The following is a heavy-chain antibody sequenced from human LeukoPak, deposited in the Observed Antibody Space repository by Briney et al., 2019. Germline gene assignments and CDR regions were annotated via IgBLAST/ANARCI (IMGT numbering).Heavy chain of an antibody. Sequence: ASVKVSCKTSGYSETFYGITWVRQVAGQGLEWMGWISAQHGQTEYAPNSQDRVTLTTDTYTNTAYMELRSLRSDDTAVYYCAKDGGLYYGSGSFSLLFDWFDPRGQGTLVIVSS. V-gene: IGHV1-18*01. J-gene: IGHJ5*02. D-gene: IGHD3-10*01. CDR1: GYSETFYG. CDR2: ISAQHGQT. CDR3: AKDGGLYYGSGSFSLLFDWFDP.